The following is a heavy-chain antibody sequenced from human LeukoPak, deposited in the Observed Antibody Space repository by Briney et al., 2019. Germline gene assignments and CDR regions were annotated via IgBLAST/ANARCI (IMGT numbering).Heavy chain of an antibody. CDR1: GYSISSAYY. Sequence: SETLSLTCTVSGYSISSAYYWGWIRQPPGKGLEWIGEIYHSGSTNYNPSLKSRVTISVDKSKNQFSLKLSSVTAADTAVYYCARGGQQLGWFDPWGQGTLVTVSS. J-gene: IGHJ5*02. CDR2: IYHSGST. CDR3: ARGGQQLGWFDP. V-gene: IGHV4-38-2*02. D-gene: IGHD6-13*01.